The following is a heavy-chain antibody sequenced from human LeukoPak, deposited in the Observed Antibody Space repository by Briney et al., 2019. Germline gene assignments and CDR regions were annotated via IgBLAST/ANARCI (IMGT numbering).Heavy chain of an antibody. D-gene: IGHD3-10*01. V-gene: IGHV3-7*02. CDR1: GFTFSSYW. CDR2: IKQDGTEK. J-gene: IGHJ4*02. CDR3: ARASDTLRGIMSYFDY. Sequence: PGGSLRLSCAASGFTFSSYWMSWVRQAPGEGLEWVANIKQDGTEKYYMDSVKGRFSISRDNAKNSLYLQMNSLRAEDTAVYYCARASDTLRGIMSYFDYWGQGTLVTVSS.